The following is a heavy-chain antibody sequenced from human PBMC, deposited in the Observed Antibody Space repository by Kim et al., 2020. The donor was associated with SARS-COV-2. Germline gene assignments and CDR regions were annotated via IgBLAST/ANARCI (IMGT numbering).Heavy chain of an antibody. V-gene: IGHV3-13*01. CDR1: GFTFSSYD. CDR3: ARVGYYYDTSGYHYWYFDL. D-gene: IGHD3-22*01. J-gene: IGHJ2*01. CDR2: IGTAGDT. Sequence: GGSLRLSCAASGFTFSSYDMHWVRQATGKGLEWVSAIGTAGDTYYPGSVKGRFTISRENAKNSLYLQMNSLRAGDTAAYYCARVGYYYDTSGYHYWYFDLWGRGTPVTVSS.